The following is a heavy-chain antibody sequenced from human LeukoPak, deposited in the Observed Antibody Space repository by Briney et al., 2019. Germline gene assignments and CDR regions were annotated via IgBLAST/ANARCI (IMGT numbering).Heavy chain of an antibody. J-gene: IGHJ4*02. CDR2: ISGSGGST. CDR1: GFTFGSYS. CDR3: AKVRKATENDY. D-gene: IGHD5-12*01. V-gene: IGHV3-23*01. Sequence: GGSLRLSCVASGFTFGSYSMDWVRQAPGKGLEWVSAISGSGGSTYYADSVKGRFTISRDNSKNTLYLQMNSLRAEDTAVYYCAKVRKATENDYWGQGTLVTVSS.